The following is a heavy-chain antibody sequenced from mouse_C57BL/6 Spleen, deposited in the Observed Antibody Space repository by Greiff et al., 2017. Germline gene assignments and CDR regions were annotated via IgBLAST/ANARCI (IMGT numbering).Heavy chain of an antibody. D-gene: IGHD2-13*01. Sequence: QVQLKESGAELARPGASVTMSCKASGYTFTSYTMHWVKQRPGQGLEWIGYINPSSGYTKYNQKFKDKATLTADKSSSTAYMQLSSLISEDSAVYYCARWRGDYDYARDYWGQGTSVTVSS. J-gene: IGHJ4*01. V-gene: IGHV1-4*01. CDR3: ARWRGDYDYARDY. CDR2: INPSSGYT. CDR1: GYTFTSYT.